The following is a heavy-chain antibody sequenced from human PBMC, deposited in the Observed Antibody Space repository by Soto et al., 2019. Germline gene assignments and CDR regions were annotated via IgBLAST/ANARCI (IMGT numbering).Heavy chain of an antibody. CDR3: ARDGFCTSTTCRVGNWFDP. CDR1: GGSFSGYY. J-gene: IGHJ5*02. D-gene: IGHD2-2*01. CDR2: INHRGST. Sequence: SETLSLTCVVYGGSFSGYYWSWIRQSPGKGLEWIGGINHRGSTNYNPSLERRVTISVDTSKNQFSLKLPSVTAADTAMYYCARDGFCTSTTCRVGNWFDPWGQGTLVTVSS. V-gene: IGHV4-34*01.